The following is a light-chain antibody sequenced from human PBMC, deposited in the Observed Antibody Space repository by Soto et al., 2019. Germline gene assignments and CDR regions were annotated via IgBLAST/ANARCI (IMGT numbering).Light chain of an antibody. CDR3: VLYMGSGIWV. CDR1: SGSVSANYY. CDR2: NTN. J-gene: IGLJ3*02. V-gene: IGLV8-61*01. Sequence: QTVVTQEASLSVSPGTTVTLTCGLSSGSVSANYYPSWYQQTPGQAPRTLIYNTNTRSSGVPDRFSGSILGNKAALTIMGAQADDESDYYCVLYMGSGIWVFGGGTKLTVL.